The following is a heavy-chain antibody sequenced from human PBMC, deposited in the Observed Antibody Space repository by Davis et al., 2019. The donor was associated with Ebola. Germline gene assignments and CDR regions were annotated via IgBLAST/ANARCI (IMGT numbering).Heavy chain of an antibody. V-gene: IGHV3-30-3*01. CDR3: ARKIAAAGRMFRYYFDY. CDR2: ISHDESNE. CDR1: GFTFSYYA. J-gene: IGHJ4*02. D-gene: IGHD6-13*01. Sequence: GESLKISCAASGFTFSYYAMHWVRQAPGKGLEWVGFISHDESNEYYADSVRGRFTISRDNSKNTLYLQMNSLRAEDTAVYYCARKIAAAGRMFRYYFDYWGQGTLVTVSS.